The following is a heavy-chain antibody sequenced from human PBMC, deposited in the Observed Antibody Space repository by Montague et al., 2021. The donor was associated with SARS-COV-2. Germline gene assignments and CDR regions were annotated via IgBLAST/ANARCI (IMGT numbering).Heavy chain of an antibody. CDR2: VYYSGST. V-gene: IGHV4-59*01. CDR3: ASGADDYYYAMDV. J-gene: IGHJ6*02. D-gene: IGHD3-10*01. CDR1: SGSISTYY. Sequence: SETLSLTYTVSSGSISTYYWSWSRQPPGKGLEWMGYVYYSGSTNYNPSLKSRVTISVDTSTNQFSLKLRSVTSADTAVYYCASGADDYYYAMDVWGQGTTITVSS.